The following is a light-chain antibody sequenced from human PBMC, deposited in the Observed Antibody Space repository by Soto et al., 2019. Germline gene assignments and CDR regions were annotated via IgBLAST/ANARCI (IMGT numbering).Light chain of an antibody. V-gene: IGKV3-20*01. Sequence: EIVLTQSPGTLSLSLGERATLSCRASQSVSSSFLAWYQQKPGQAPRLLIYGTSSRATGIPDRFSGSGSGTDFTLTISGLEPEDFAVYSCQQYGSSPTFGGGTKVEIK. CDR3: QQYGSSPT. CDR1: QSVSSSF. J-gene: IGKJ4*01. CDR2: GTS.